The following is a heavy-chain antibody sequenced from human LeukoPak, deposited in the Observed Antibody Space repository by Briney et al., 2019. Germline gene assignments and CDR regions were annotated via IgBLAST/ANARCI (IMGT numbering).Heavy chain of an antibody. D-gene: IGHD2/OR15-2a*01. CDR3: ARDSLPPTYNSPQAPYFQH. Sequence: PGGSLRLSCAASGFTFSSYSMNWVRQAPGKGLEWVSYISSSSSTIYYADSVKGRFTISRDNAKNSLYLQMNSLRGNDTAVYYCARDSLPPTYNSPQAPYFQHWGQGTLVTVSS. CDR2: ISSSSSTI. CDR1: GFTFSSYS. V-gene: IGHV3-48*04. J-gene: IGHJ1*01.